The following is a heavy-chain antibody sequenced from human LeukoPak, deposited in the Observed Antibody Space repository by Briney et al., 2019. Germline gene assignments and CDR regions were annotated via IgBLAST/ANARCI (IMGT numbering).Heavy chain of an antibody. D-gene: IGHD6-19*01. CDR1: GFTFNIYA. V-gene: IGHV3-23*01. CDR2: ISGGGEST. Sequence: GGSLRLSCVASGFTFNIYAMSWVRQAPGKGLEWVSSISGGGESTYYADSVKGRFTVSRDNSKNTLYLQINSLRGEDTAVYYCAKGKYSSGGVPDYWGQGTLVTVSS. J-gene: IGHJ4*02. CDR3: AKGKYSSGGVPDY.